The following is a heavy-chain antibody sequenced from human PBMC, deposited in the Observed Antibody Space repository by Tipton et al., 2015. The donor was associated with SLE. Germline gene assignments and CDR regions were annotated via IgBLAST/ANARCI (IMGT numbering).Heavy chain of an antibody. V-gene: IGHV3-21*03. J-gene: IGHJ4*02. CDR2: ISSSSSYI. D-gene: IGHD5-18*01. Sequence: SLRLSCAASGFTFSSYSMNWVRQAPGKGLEWVSSISSSSSYIYYADSVKGRFTISRDNAKNSLYLQMNSLRAEDTAVYYCARRIGYSYGIDYWGQGTLVTVSS. CDR3: ARRIGYSYGIDY. CDR1: GFTFSSYS.